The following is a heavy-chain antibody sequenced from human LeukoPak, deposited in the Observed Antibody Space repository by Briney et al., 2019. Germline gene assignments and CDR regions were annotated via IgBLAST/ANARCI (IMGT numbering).Heavy chain of an antibody. CDR3: ATQRGSYLWGTDFDY. CDR2: INPNSGGT. Sequence: GASVKVSCKASGYTFTSYYMHWVRQAPGQGLEWMGWINPNSGGTKYSQKFQGRVTMTRDTSISTAYMELSRLRSDDTAVYYCATQRGSYLWGTDFDYWGQGTLVTVSS. J-gene: IGHJ4*02. D-gene: IGHD3-16*01. V-gene: IGHV1-2*02. CDR1: GYTFTSYY.